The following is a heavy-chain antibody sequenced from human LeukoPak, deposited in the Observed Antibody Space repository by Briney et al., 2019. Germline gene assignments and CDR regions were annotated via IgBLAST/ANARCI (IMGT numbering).Heavy chain of an antibody. V-gene: IGHV3-74*01. Sequence: PGGSLRLSCAASGFTFSIYSMDWVRQAPGKGLEWVSRINSDGSTTSYADSVKGRFTISRDNAKNTLYLQMNSLRAEDTAVYYCARRSAAKDAFDIWGQGTMVTVSS. J-gene: IGHJ3*02. CDR2: INSDGSTT. CDR1: GFTFSIYS. D-gene: IGHD6-25*01. CDR3: ARRSAAKDAFDI.